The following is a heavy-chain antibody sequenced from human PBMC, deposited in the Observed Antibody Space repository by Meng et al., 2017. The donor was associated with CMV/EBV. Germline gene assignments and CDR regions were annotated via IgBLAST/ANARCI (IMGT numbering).Heavy chain of an antibody. CDR3: ARTKQLVRFDY. CDR2: ISSSSSYI. J-gene: IGHJ4*02. V-gene: IGHV3-21*01. CDR1: GFTFSSYS. Sequence: GESLKISCAASGFTFSSYSMNWVRQAPGKGLEWVSSISSSSSYIYYADSVKGRFTISRDNAKNSLYLQMNSLRVEDTAVYYCARTKQLVRFDYWGQGTLVTVSS. D-gene: IGHD6-13*01.